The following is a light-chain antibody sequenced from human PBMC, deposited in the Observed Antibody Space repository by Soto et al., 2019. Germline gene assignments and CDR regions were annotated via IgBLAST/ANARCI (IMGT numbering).Light chain of an antibody. Sequence: SYELTQPPSVSVSPGQTASITCSGDKLGDKYACWYQQKPGQSPVLVIYQDSKRPSGIPERFSGSNSGNTATLTISGTQAMDEADYSFQAWDSSTAVFGGGTKLTVL. CDR2: QDS. J-gene: IGLJ2*01. CDR3: QAWDSSTAV. V-gene: IGLV3-1*01. CDR1: KLGDKY.